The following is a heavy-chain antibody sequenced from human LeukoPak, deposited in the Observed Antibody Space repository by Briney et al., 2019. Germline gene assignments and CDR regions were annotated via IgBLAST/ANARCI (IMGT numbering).Heavy chain of an antibody. D-gene: IGHD2/OR15-2a*01. J-gene: IGHJ4*02. CDR1: GYTFTSYA. CDR2: INTNTGNL. V-gene: IGHV7-4-1*02. Sequence: GASVKVSCKASGYTFTSYAMNWVRQAPGQGLEWMGWINTNTGNLTYAQGFTGQFVFSLDTSVSTAFLQINSLKADDTAVYYCARDLSLDYFDYWGQGTLVTVTS. CDR3: ARDLSLDYFDY.